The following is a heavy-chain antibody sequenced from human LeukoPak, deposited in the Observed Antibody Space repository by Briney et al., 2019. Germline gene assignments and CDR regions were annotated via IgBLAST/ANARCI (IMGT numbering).Heavy chain of an antibody. J-gene: IGHJ4*02. CDR3: AKDFFYYDSSGYYPPFDY. CDR1: GFTVSSNY. V-gene: IGHV3-53*01. Sequence: GGSLRLSCAASGFTVSSNYMSWVRQAPGKGLEWVSVIYSGGSTYYADSVKGRFTISRDNSKNTLYLQMNSLRAEDTAVYYCAKDFFYYDSSGYYPPFDYWGQGTLVTVSS. CDR2: IYSGGST. D-gene: IGHD3-22*01.